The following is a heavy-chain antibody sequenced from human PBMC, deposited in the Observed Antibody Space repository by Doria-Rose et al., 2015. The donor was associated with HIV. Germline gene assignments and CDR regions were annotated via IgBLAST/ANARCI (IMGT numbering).Heavy chain of an antibody. D-gene: IGHD6-13*01. CDR1: GVSLSSPGMG. J-gene: IGHJ4*02. CDR3: ARIKSSRWYHKYYFDF. Sequence: ESGPVLVKPTETLTLTCTVSGVSLSSPGMGVSWIRQPPGKALEWLANIFSDDERSYKTSLKSRLNLSRGTSKSQVVLTMTDMDPVDTATYYCARIKSSRWYHKYYFDFWGQGTLVIVSA. V-gene: IGHV2-26*02. CDR2: IFSDDER.